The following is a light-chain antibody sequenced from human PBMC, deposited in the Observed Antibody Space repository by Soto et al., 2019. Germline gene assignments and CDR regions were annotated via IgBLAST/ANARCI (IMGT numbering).Light chain of an antibody. V-gene: IGLV1-40*01. CDR1: SSNIGADYD. J-gene: IGLJ3*02. CDR2: GNS. Sequence: QSVLTQPPSVSGAPGQRVTISCTGSSSNIGADYDVHWYQQLPGTAPKLLIYGNSNRPSGVPDRFSGSKSGTSASLAITGLTAEDEADYYCQSYDSSLSAVVFGGGTKLTVL. CDR3: QSYDSSLSAVV.